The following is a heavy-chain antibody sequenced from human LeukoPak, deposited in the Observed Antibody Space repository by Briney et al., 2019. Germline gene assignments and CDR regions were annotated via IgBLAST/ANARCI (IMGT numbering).Heavy chain of an antibody. Sequence: GGSLRLSCAASGFTFSSYEMNWVRQAPGKGLEWVSAISGSGGSTYYADSVKGRFTISRDNSKNTLYLQMNSLRAEDTAVYYCAKDVNYYGSGSYYNYWGQGTLVTVSS. V-gene: IGHV3-23*01. CDR1: GFTFSSYE. CDR2: ISGSGGST. J-gene: IGHJ4*02. D-gene: IGHD3-10*01. CDR3: AKDVNYYGSGSYYNY.